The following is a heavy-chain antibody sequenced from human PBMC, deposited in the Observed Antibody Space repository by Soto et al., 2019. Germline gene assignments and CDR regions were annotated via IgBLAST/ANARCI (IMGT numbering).Heavy chain of an antibody. V-gene: IGHV1-18*01. J-gene: IGHJ6*02. Sequence: GASVKVSCKASGYTFTSYGIRWVRQAPGQGREGMGWISAYNGNTNYAQKLQGRVTMTTDTSTSTAYMELRSLRSDDTAVYYCARDSCSSTGCFNYYYYGMDVWGQGTTVTVSS. CDR1: GYTFTSYG. CDR3: ARDSCSSTGCFNYYYYGMDV. CDR2: ISAYNGNT. D-gene: IGHD2-2*01.